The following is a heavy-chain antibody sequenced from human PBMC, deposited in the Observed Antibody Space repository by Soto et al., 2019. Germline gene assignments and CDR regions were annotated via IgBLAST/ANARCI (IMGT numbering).Heavy chain of an antibody. D-gene: IGHD3-16*01. J-gene: IGHJ4*02. CDR2: IHDSGSS. V-gene: IGHV4-4*07. CDR3: AREGGESSDGLYYFDS. CDR1: GGSISNYY. Sequence: SETLSLTCTVSGGSISNYYWSWIRQPAGKGLEWLGRIHDSGSSAYNPSLKSRVTMSTDTSKNQFSLNLNSVTAADTAVYFCAREGGESSDGLYYFDSWGQGSLVTVSS.